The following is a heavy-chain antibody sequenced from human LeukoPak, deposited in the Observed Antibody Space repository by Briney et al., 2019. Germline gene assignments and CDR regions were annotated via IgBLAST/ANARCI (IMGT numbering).Heavy chain of an antibody. CDR2: IYYSGST. V-gene: IGHV4-59*01. D-gene: IGHD4-17*01. CDR1: GGSISSYY. Sequence: SETLSLTCTVSGGSISSYYWSWIRQPPGKGLEWIGYIYYSGSTNYNPSLKSRVTISVDTSKNQFSLKLSSVTAADTAVYYCARLDYGDLADAFDIWGQGTMVTVFS. J-gene: IGHJ3*02. CDR3: ARLDYGDLADAFDI.